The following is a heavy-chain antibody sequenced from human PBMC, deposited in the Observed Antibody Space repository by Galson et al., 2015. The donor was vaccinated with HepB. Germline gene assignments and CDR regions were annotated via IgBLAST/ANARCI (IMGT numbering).Heavy chain of an antibody. J-gene: IGHJ4*02. Sequence: SVKVSCKASGYTFTSYYMHWVRQAPGQGLEWMGIINPSGGSTSYAQKFQGRVTMTRDTSTSTVYMELSNLRSEDTAVYYCAIACSSTSCQFDYWGQGTLVTVSS. CDR1: GYTFTSYY. CDR2: INPSGGST. CDR3: AIACSSTSCQFDY. V-gene: IGHV1-46*03. D-gene: IGHD2-2*01.